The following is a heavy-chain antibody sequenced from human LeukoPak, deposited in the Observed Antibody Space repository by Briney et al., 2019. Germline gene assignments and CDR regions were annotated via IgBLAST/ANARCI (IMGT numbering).Heavy chain of an antibody. CDR2: IIPIFGTA. V-gene: IGHV1-69*13. Sequence: SVKVSCKASGYTFTGYYMHWVRQAPGQGLEWMGGIIPIFGTANYAQKFQGRVTITADESTSTAYMELSSLRSEDTAVYYCARGIVVVPASTYYYYGMDVWGKGTTVTVSS. D-gene: IGHD2-2*01. J-gene: IGHJ6*04. CDR1: GYTFTGYY. CDR3: ARGIVVVPASTYYYYGMDV.